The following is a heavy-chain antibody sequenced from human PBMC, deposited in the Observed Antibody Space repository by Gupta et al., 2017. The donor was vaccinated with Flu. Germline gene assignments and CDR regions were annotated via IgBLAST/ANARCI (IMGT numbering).Heavy chain of an antibody. CDR1: GGSFSVYY. D-gene: IGHD3-3*01. J-gene: IGHJ5*02. Sequence: QVQLQQWGAGLLKPSETLSLTCAVYGGSFSVYYWRWIRQPPGKGLEWIGEISHSGSTNYNPSLKSRVTISVDTSKNQFSLKLSSVTAADTAVYYCARGLQVGVVILPDNWFDPWGQGTLVTVSS. CDR3: ARGLQVGVVILPDNWFDP. CDR2: ISHSGST. V-gene: IGHV4-34*01.